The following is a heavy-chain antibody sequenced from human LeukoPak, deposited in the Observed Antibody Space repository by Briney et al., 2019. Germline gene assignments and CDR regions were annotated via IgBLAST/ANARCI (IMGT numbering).Heavy chain of an antibody. D-gene: IGHD1-14*01. V-gene: IGHV3-15*01. CDR2: IKSKTDGGTT. J-gene: IGHJ5*02. CDR1: GFTFSNAW. Sequence: GGSLRLSCAASGFTFSNAWMSWVRQAPGKGLEWVGRIKSKTDGGTTDYAAPVKGRFTISRDDSKNTLYLQMNSLKTEDTAVYYCTTGIKSGWQGTDEPWGRGTLVTVSS. CDR3: TTGIKSGWQGTDEP.